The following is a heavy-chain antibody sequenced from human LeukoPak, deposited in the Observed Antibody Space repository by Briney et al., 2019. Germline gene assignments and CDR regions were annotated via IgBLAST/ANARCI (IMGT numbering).Heavy chain of an antibody. V-gene: IGHV3-20*04. J-gene: IGHJ6*02. Sequence: RTGGSLRLSCAASGFTFDDYGMSWVRQAPGKGLEWVSGINWNGGSTGYADSVKGRFTISRDNSKNTLYLQINSLRAEDTALYYCAKGTNNGRPNSFFPPGMDVWGQGTTVTVSS. D-gene: IGHD2-8*01. CDR1: GFTFDDYG. CDR2: INWNGGST. CDR3: AKGTNNGRPNSFFPPGMDV.